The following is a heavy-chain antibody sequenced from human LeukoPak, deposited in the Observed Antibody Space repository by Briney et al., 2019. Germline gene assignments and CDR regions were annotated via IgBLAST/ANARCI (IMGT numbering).Heavy chain of an antibody. V-gene: IGHV3-7*04. CDR2: IKQDGSEK. Sequence: PGGSLRLSCAASGFTFSSYWMSWVRQAPGKGLEWVANIKQDGSEKYYVDSVKGRFTISRDNAKNSLYLQMNSLRAEDTAVYYCARVLSGWYSKSDYWGQGTLVTVSS. J-gene: IGHJ4*02. D-gene: IGHD6-19*01. CDR1: GFTFSSYW. CDR3: ARVLSGWYSKSDY.